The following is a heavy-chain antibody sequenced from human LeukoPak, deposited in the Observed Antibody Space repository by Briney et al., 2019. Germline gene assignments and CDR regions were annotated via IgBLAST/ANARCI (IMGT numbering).Heavy chain of an antibody. CDR1: GFTFSSYA. Sequence: PGGSLRLSCAASGFTFSSYAVHWVRQAPGKGLEWVAVISYDGSNKYYADSVKGRFTISRGNSKNTLYLQMNSLRAEDTAVYYCARMEADIVVVPAASFDYWGQGTLVTVSS. CDR3: ARMEADIVVVPAASFDY. D-gene: IGHD2-2*01. V-gene: IGHV3-30-3*01. J-gene: IGHJ4*02. CDR2: ISYDGSNK.